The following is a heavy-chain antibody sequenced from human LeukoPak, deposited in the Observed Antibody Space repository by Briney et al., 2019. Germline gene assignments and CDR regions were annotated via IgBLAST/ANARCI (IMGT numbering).Heavy chain of an antibody. V-gene: IGHV3-9*01. J-gene: IGHJ4*02. D-gene: IGHD6-19*01. Sequence: SSGGYYWSWIRQPPGKGLEWVSGISGDSGSMGYADSVKGRFTISRDNAKNSIYLQMNSLRAEDTALYYCAKGGGWFYYFDYWGQGTLVTVSS. CDR1: SSGGYY. CDR2: ISGDSGSM. CDR3: AKGGGWFYYFDY.